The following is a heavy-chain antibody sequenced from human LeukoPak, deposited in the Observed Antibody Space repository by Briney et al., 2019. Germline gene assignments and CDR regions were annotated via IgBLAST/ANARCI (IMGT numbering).Heavy chain of an antibody. CDR1: GFSLSTSGVG. Sequence: NESGPTLVKPTQTLTLTCTFPGFSLSTSGVGVGWIRQPPGKALEWLALIYWNDDKRYTPSLKSRLTITKDTSKNQVVLTMTNMDPVDTATYFCAHRRHYYDSSFGSTFDAFHIWGQGTMVTVSS. V-gene: IGHV2-5*01. CDR2: IYWNDDK. D-gene: IGHD3-22*01. J-gene: IGHJ3*02. CDR3: AHRRHYYDSSFGSTFDAFHI.